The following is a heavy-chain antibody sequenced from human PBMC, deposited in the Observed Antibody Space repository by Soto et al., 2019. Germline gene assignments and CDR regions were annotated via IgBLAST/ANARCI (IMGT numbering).Heavy chain of an antibody. Sequence: QVQLVESGGGLVKPGGSLSLSCAASGFTFSDYYMSWIRQAPGKGLEWVSYISSTARTTFYADSVKGRFTISRDNTKNSLFLQMNSLRAEDTAVYYCARFWFGQFHHFDYWGQGTLVTVSS. CDR3: ARFWFGQFHHFDY. J-gene: IGHJ4*02. CDR2: ISSTARTT. CDR1: GFTFSDYY. V-gene: IGHV3-11*01. D-gene: IGHD3-10*01.